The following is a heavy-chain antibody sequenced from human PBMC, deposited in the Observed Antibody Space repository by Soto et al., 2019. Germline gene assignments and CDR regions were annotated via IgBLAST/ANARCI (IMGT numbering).Heavy chain of an antibody. J-gene: IGHJ4*02. V-gene: IGHV3-23*01. CDR2: ISGSGGST. Sequence: GSLGLSCSASGFTFSSYAMSWVRQAPGKGLEWVSAISGSGGSTYYADSVKGRFTISRDNSKNTVYLQMNSLRAEDTAVYYCAKENTRVAGLFDYWGQGTPVTVSS. D-gene: IGHD6-19*01. CDR3: AKENTRVAGLFDY. CDR1: GFTFSSYA.